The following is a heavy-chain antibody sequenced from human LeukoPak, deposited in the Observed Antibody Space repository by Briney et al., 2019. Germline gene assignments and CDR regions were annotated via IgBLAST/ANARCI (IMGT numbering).Heavy chain of an antibody. J-gene: IGHJ3*02. CDR1: GGTFSSYA. V-gene: IGHV1-69*01. CDR2: IIPIFGTA. CDR3: ARPFHYYDSSGYYAFDI. D-gene: IGHD3-22*01. Sequence: ASVKVSCKASGGTFSSYAISWVRQAPGQGLEWMGGIIPIFGTANYAQKFQGRVTITADESTSTAYMELRSLRSDDTAVYYCARPFHYYDSSGYYAFDIWGQGTMVTVSS.